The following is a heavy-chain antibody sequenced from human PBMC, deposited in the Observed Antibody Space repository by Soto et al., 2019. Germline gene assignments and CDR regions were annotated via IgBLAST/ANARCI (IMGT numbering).Heavy chain of an antibody. Sequence: EVQLVESGGGLVQPGGSLRLSCAASGFTFRSHWMHWVRQAPKKGLVWVSNIKSDGRSTTYADSVKGRFTISRDSAKNTLYLQMTSLSAENTAVYYCARGLTTSGLPDLRYWGQGTLVTVYS. V-gene: IGHV3-74*01. J-gene: IGHJ4*02. CDR1: GFTFRSHW. CDR2: IKSDGRST. CDR3: ARGLTTSGLPDLRY. D-gene: IGHD2-2*01.